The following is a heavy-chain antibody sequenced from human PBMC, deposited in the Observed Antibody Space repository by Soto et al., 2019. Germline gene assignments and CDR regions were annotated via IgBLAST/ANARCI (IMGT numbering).Heavy chain of an antibody. D-gene: IGHD4-17*01. CDR1: GGSMSSGDYY. J-gene: IGHJ5*02. CDR2: IYYSGNT. V-gene: IGHV4-30-4*01. CDR3: ARHHPHADYEDP. Sequence: QVQLQESGPGLVKPSQTLSLTCTVSGGSMSSGDYYWSWIRQPPGKGLEWIGYIYYSGNTYYNPSLRSRVTISVDPSKNQFSLKLISGTAADTAVYYCARHHPHADYEDPWGQGTLISVSS.